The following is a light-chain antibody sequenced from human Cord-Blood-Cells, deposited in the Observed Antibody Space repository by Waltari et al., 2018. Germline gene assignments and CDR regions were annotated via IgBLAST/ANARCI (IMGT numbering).Light chain of an antibody. CDR2: SQK. V-gene: IGLV1-44*01. J-gene: IGLJ2*01. Sequence: QSVLTQPPSASGTPGQRVTISCSGSSSNIGRNTVNWYQQLPGTAPKLLIYSQKQRPSGGTERFSGSKSGTSASLAISGLQSEDEADYYCAAGDDSLNGVVFGGGTKLTVL. CDR1: SSNIGRNT. CDR3: AAGDDSLNGVV.